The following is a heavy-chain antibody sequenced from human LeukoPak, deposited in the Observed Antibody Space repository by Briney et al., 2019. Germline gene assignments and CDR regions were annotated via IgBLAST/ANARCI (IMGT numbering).Heavy chain of an antibody. J-gene: IGHJ6*03. Sequence: GGPLRLSCAASGFTFSSYGMHWARQAPGKGLEWVAFIRYDGSNKYYADSVKGRFTISRDNSKNTLYLQMNSLRAEDTAVYYCARKYCSSTSCYFTNMDVWGKGTTVTVSS. D-gene: IGHD2-2*01. CDR1: GFTFSSYG. CDR3: ARKYCSSTSCYFTNMDV. V-gene: IGHV3-30*02. CDR2: IRYDGSNK.